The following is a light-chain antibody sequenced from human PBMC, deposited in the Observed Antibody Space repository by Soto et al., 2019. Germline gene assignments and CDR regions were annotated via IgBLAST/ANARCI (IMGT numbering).Light chain of an antibody. V-gene: IGLV2-14*01. CDR1: SSDVGAYNY. J-gene: IGLJ2*01. CDR2: DVT. CDR3: SSYTSSTLVV. Sequence: QSALTQPASVSGSPGQSITISCSGTSSDVGAYNYVSWFQQYPGKAPKLLIYDVTNRPSGISHRFSGSKSGNTASLTISGLRAEDEADYHCSSYTSSTLVVFGGGTKLTVL.